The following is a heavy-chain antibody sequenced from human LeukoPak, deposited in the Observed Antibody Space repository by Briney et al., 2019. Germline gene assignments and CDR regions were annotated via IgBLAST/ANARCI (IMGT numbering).Heavy chain of an antibody. D-gene: IGHD5-12*01. Sequence: PGGSLRLSCAASGFTFSSYAMSWVRQAPGKGLECVSGISGSGGSTSYADSVKGRFTISRDNSKNTLYLQLNSLRAEDTAVYYCAKGYDRGEMLFYYWGQGTLVTVSS. CDR2: ISGSGGST. CDR1: GFTFSSYA. V-gene: IGHV3-23*01. J-gene: IGHJ4*02. CDR3: AKGYDRGEMLFYY.